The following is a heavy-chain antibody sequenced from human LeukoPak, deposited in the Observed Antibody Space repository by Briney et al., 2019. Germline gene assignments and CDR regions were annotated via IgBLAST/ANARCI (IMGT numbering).Heavy chain of an antibody. J-gene: IGHJ4*02. CDR1: GFTFSVSV. CDR3: ARERVENQQLVGGNY. Sequence: GGSLRLSCAASGFTFSVSVMHWVRQAPGKGLEYVSVISSNGGSTSYANSVKGRFTISRDNSKNTLYLQMGSLRAEDTAVYYCARERVENQQLVGGNYWGQGTLVTVSS. CDR2: ISSNGGST. D-gene: IGHD6-6*01. V-gene: IGHV3-64*01.